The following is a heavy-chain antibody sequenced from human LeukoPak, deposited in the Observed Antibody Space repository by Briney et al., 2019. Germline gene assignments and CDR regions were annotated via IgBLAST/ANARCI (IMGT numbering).Heavy chain of an antibody. CDR2: ASRDGVSQ. V-gene: IGHV3-30*18. J-gene: IGHJ4*02. CDR3: AKEQSSGWYRTADY. D-gene: IGHD6-19*01. CDR1: GFTFENHD. Sequence: GGSLRLSCSASGFTFENHDMHWVRRAPGKGLEWVGVASRDGVSQNYGDSVEGRFTISRDQSDNTLFLQMNSLRPEDTAIYYCAKEQSSGWYRTADYWGQGTLVTASS.